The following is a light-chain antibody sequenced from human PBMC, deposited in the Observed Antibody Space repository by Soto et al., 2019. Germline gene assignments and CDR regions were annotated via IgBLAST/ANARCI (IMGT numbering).Light chain of an antibody. V-gene: IGLV1-44*01. CDR1: GSNVGSYT. J-gene: IGLJ1*01. CDR3: AAWDDSLNGLV. CDR2: SND. Sequence: QSVLTQPPSASGTPGQRVTISCSGSGSNVGSYTVNWYQQLPGTSPKLLVYSNDQRPSGVPDRFSASKSGTSASLAISGLQSEDEGDYYCAAWDDSLNGLVFGPGTKLTVL.